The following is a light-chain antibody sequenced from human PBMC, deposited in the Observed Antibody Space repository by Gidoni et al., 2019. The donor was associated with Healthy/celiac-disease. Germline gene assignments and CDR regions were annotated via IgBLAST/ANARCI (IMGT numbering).Light chain of an antibody. Sequence: DIQMTQSPSSLSASVGDRVTITCQASQDISNYLNWYQQKPGKAPKLLIYDASNLKTGVPSRFSGSGSGTDFTFTISSLQPEDIATYYCQQYDNLFTFXPXIKVDIK. V-gene: IGKV1-33*01. J-gene: IGKJ3*01. CDR2: DAS. CDR1: QDISNY. CDR3: QQYDNLFT.